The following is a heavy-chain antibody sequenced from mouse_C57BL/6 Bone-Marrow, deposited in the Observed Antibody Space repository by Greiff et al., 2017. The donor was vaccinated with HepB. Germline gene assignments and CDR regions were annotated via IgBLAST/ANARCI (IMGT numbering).Heavy chain of an antibody. J-gene: IGHJ2*01. Sequence: EVQGVESGGGLVKPGGSLKLSCAASGFTFSSYAMSWVRQTPEKRLEWVATISDGGSYTYYPDNVKGRFTISRDNAKNNLYLQMSNLKSEDTAMYYCARDRPLRGYFDYWGQGTTLTVSS. CDR2: ISDGGSYT. CDR3: ARDRPLRGYFDY. CDR1: GFTFSSYA. D-gene: IGHD6-1*01. V-gene: IGHV5-4*01.